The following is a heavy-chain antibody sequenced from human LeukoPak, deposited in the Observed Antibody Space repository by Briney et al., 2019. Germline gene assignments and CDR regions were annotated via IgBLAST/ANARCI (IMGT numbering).Heavy chain of an antibody. CDR3: ARHTMVRGVINDY. Sequence: SETLSLTCTVSGGSISSYYWSWIRQPPGKGLEWIGYIYYSGSTYYNPSLKSRVTISVDTSKNQFSLKLSSVTAADTAVYYCARHTMVRGVINDYWGQGTLVTVSS. V-gene: IGHV4-30-4*01. CDR1: GGSISSYY. CDR2: IYYSGST. D-gene: IGHD3-10*01. J-gene: IGHJ4*02.